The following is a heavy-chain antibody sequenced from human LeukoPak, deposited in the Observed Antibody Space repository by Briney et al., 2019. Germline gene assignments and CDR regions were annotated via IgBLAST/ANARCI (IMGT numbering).Heavy chain of an antibody. V-gene: IGHV3-23*01. D-gene: IGHD1-7*01. CDR3: AKGITGTRYYLDY. Sequence: GGSLRLSCAASGFAFSSYAMSWVRQAPGKGLEWVSAISGSGGSTYYADSVKGRFTISRDNSKNTLYLQMNSLRAEDTAVYYCAKGITGTRYYLDYWGQGTLVTVSS. CDR1: GFAFSSYA. J-gene: IGHJ4*02. CDR2: ISGSGGST.